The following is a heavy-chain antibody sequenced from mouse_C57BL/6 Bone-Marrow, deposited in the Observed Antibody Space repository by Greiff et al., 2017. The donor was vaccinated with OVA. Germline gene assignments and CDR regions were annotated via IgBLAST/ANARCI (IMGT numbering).Heavy chain of an antibody. CDR3: ARSGDYGSRAMDY. J-gene: IGHJ4*01. CDR1: GYTFTDYY. Sequence: VQLQQSGPELVKPGASVKISCKASGYTFTDYYINWVKQRPGQGLEWIGWIFPGSGSTYYNEKFKGKATLTVDKSSSTAYILLSSLTSEDSAVYICARSGDYGSRAMDYWGQGTSVTVSS. V-gene: IGHV1-75*01. CDR2: IFPGSGST. D-gene: IGHD1-1*01.